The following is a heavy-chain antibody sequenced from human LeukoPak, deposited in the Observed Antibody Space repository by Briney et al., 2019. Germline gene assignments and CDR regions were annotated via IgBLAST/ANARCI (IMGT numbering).Heavy chain of an antibody. V-gene: IGHV3-48*03. D-gene: IGHD6-19*01. CDR3: ARDYTSGWYSEYFQH. CDR1: GFTFSSYE. Sequence: GGSLRLSCAASGFTFSSYEMNWVRQAPGKGLKWVSYISSSGSTIYYADSVKGRFTISRDNAKNSLYLQMNSLRAEDTAVYYCARDYTSGWYSEYFQHWGQGTLVTVSS. CDR2: ISSSGSTI. J-gene: IGHJ1*01.